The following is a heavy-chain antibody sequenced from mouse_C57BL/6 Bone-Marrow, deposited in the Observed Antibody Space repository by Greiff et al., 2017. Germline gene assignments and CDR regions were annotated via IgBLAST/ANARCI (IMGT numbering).Heavy chain of an antibody. CDR1: GYTFTSYW. J-gene: IGHJ4*01. CDR2: IDPSDSYP. Sequence: QVQLQQPGAELVKPGASVKLSCKASGYTFTSYWMQWVKQRPGQGLEWIGEIDPSDSYPNSNQKFKGKATLTVDTSSSTAYMPLSSLTSEDSAVYYCARDGYYAMDYWGQGTSVTVSS. D-gene: IGHD2-3*01. V-gene: IGHV1-50*01. CDR3: ARDGYYAMDY.